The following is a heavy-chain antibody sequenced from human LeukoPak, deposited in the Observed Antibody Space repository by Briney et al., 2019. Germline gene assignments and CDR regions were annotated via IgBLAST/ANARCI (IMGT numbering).Heavy chain of an antibody. D-gene: IGHD6-6*01. J-gene: IGHJ4*02. CDR3: AIIAARRGVNYFDY. CDR1: GGTFSSYA. Sequence: SVKVSCKASGGTFSSYAISWVRQAPGQGLEWMGRIIPIFGTANYAQKFQGRVTITMDESTSTAYMELSSLRSEDTAVYYCAIIAARRGVNYFDYWGQGTLVTVSS. CDR2: IIPIFGTA. V-gene: IGHV1-69*05.